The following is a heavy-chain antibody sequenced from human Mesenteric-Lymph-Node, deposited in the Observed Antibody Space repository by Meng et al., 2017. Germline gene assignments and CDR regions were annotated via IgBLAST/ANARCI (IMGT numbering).Heavy chain of an antibody. CDR1: GFTFSDYY. D-gene: IGHD3-10*01. J-gene: IGHJ4*02. V-gene: IGHV3-53*05. Sequence: GESLKISCAASGFTFSDYYVTFIRQAPGKGLEWVSVIYSGGSTYYADSVKGRFTISRDNSKNTLYLQMNSLRAEDTAIYYCTRIWGSGTFLPDYWGQGTLVTVSS. CDR3: TRIWGSGTFLPDY. CDR2: IYSGGST.